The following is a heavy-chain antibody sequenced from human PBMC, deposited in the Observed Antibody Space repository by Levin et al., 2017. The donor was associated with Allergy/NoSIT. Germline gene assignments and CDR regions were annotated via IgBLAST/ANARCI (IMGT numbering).Heavy chain of an antibody. V-gene: IGHV3-11*01. Sequence: PGGSLRLSCAASGFTFSDYYMSWIRQAPGEGLEWVSYISNSGSIIYYADSVKGRFTISRDNAKKSLFLQMNSLRAEDTAVYYCARFRTISEARDMDVWGQGTTVSVSS. D-gene: IGHD3-3*01. CDR3: ARFRTISEARDMDV. J-gene: IGHJ6*02. CDR2: ISNSGSII. CDR1: GFTFSDYY.